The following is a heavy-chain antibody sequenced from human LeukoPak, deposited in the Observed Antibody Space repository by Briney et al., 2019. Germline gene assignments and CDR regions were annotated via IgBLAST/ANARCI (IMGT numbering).Heavy chain of an antibody. Sequence: GGSLRLSCAASGFTFDDYAMHWVRQAPGKGLEWVSGISWNSGSIGYADSVKGRFTISRDNAKNSLYLQMNSLRAEDMALYYCAKDGISSSWYNGWFDPWGQGTLVTVSS. V-gene: IGHV3-9*03. CDR2: ISWNSGSI. CDR1: GFTFDDYA. D-gene: IGHD6-13*01. CDR3: AKDGISSSWYNGWFDP. J-gene: IGHJ5*02.